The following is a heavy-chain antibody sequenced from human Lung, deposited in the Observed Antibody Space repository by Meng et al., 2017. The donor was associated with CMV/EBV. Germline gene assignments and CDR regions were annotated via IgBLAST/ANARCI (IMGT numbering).Heavy chain of an antibody. CDR3: ARGDYSGYDVPDY. CDR2: IWYDGSNK. V-gene: IGHV3-33*01. J-gene: IGHJ4*02. Sequence: GGSXRLXCAASGFTFSSYGMHWVRQAPGKGLEWVAVIWYDGSNKYYADSVKGRFTISRDNSKNTLYLQMNSLRAEDTALYYCARGDYSGYDVPDYWGQGALVTVSS. CDR1: GFTFSSYG. D-gene: IGHD5-12*01.